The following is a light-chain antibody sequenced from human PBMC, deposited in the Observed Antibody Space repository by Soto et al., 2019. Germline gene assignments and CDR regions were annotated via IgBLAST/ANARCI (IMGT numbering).Light chain of an antibody. CDR3: SSYTSSSTMV. CDR1: SGDIGAYNY. CDR2: DVS. V-gene: IGLV2-14*01. Sequence: QYALTQPASVSGSPGQSITISCTGTSGDIGAYNYVSWYQQHPGKAPKVMIYDVSNRPSGVSNRFSGSKSGHTASLTISGLQAEDEADYYCSSYTSSSTMVFGGGTQLTVL. J-gene: IGLJ2*01.